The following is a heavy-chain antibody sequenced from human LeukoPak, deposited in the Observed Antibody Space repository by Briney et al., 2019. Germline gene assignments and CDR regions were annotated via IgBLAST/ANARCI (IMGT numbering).Heavy chain of an antibody. Sequence: GGSLRLSCAASGFTFSSYWMSWVRQAPGKGLERVANIKQDGGEKYYVDSVKGRFTISRDNAKNSLYLQMNSLRAEDTAVYYCARDSYFCPMDVWGQGTTVTVSS. CDR2: IKQDGGEK. D-gene: IGHD3-3*01. CDR3: ARDSYFCPMDV. CDR1: GFTFSSYW. V-gene: IGHV3-7*04. J-gene: IGHJ6*02.